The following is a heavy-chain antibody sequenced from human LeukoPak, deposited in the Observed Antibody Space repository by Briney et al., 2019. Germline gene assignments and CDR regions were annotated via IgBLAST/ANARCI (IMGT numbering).Heavy chain of an antibody. J-gene: IGHJ1*01. Sequence: GGSLRLSCAASGFTFSSYAMSWVRQAPGKGLEWVSAISGSGGSTYYADSVKGRFTISRDNSKNTLYLQMNSLRAEDTAVYYCARGKYYYDSTFFQHWGQGTLVTVSS. D-gene: IGHD3-22*01. V-gene: IGHV3-23*01. CDR1: GFTFSSYA. CDR2: ISGSGGST. CDR3: ARGKYYYDSTFFQH.